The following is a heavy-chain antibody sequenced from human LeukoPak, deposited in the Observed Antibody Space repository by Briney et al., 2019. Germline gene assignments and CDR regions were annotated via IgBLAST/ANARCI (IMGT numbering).Heavy chain of an antibody. J-gene: IGHJ3*02. V-gene: IGHV5-51*01. CDR3: ATTDRGYCSGGSCYLGAFDI. CDR2: IYPGDSDT. CDR1: GYSFTSYW. D-gene: IGHD2-15*01. Sequence: GESLKISCKGSGYSFTSYWIGWVRQMPGKGLEWMGIIYPGDSDTRYSPSFQGQVTISADKSISTAYLQWSSLKASGTAMYYCATTDRGYCSGGSCYLGAFDIWGQGTMVTVSS.